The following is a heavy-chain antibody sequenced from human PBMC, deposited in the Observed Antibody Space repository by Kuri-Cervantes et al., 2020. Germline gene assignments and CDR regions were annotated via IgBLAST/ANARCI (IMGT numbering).Heavy chain of an antibody. V-gene: IGHV1-18*01. J-gene: IGHJ4*02. D-gene: IGHD3-3*01. CDR2: ISAYNGNT. CDR3: AREARDYDFWSGYRDY. Sequence: ASVKVSCKASGYTFTSYAMHWVRQAPGQGLEWMGWISAYNGNTNYAQKLQGRVTMTTDTSTSTAYMELRSLRSDDTAVYYCAREARDYDFWSGYRDYWGQGTLVTVSS. CDR1: GYTFTSYA.